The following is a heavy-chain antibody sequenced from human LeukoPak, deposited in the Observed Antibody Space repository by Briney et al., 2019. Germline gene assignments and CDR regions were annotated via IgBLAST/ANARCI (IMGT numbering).Heavy chain of an antibody. J-gene: IGHJ4*02. D-gene: IGHD6-6*01. Sequence: GGSLRLSCAASGFTVSSNYMSWVRQAPGKGLEWVSVIYSGGSTYYADSVKGRFTISRDNSKYTLYLQMNSLRAEDTAVYYCARDFSSSSGFDYWGQGTLVTVSS. V-gene: IGHV3-66*01. CDR3: ARDFSSSSGFDY. CDR2: IYSGGST. CDR1: GFTVSSNY.